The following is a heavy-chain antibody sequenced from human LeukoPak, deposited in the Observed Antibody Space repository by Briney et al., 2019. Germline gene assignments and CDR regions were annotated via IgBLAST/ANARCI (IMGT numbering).Heavy chain of an antibody. V-gene: IGHV3-11*06. J-gene: IGHJ3*02. Sequence: GGPLRLSCVASGVTFSDYYISWIRHAPGKGLEWVLHISSSSSYTNYADSVKGRFTISRDNAKNSLYLQMNSLRAEDTAVYYCARSPGKGAFDIWGQGTMVTVSS. CDR1: GVTFSDYY. CDR2: ISSSSSYT. CDR3: ARSPGKGAFDI.